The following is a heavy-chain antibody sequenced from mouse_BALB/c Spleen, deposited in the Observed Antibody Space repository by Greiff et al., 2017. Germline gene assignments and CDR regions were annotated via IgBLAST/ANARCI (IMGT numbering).Heavy chain of an antibody. V-gene: IGHV1S81*02. D-gene: IGHD1-1*01. CDR3: TRSYGSSYGY. Sequence: VQLQQPGAELVKPGASVKLSCKASGYTFTSYYMYWVKQRPGQGLEWIGGINPSNGGTNFNEKFKSKATLTVDKASSTAYMQLSSLTSEDSAVYYCTRSYGSSYGYWGQGTTLTVSS. CDR2: INPSNGGT. CDR1: GYTFTSYY. J-gene: IGHJ2*01.